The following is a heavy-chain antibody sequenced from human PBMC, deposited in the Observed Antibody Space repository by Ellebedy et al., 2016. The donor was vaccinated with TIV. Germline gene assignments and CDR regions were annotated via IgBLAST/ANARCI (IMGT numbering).Heavy chain of an antibody. D-gene: IGHD1-1*01. CDR1: GYTFTGYY. V-gene: IGHV1-2*02. CDR3: ARDDGTTGTTIIDY. CDR2: INPNSGGT. J-gene: IGHJ4*02. Sequence: ASVKVSCKASGYTFTGYYMHWVRQAPGQGLEWMGWINPNSGGTNYAQKFQGRVTMTRDTSIRTAYMEVSRLRSDDTAVYYCARDDGTTGTTIIDYWGQGTLVTVSS.